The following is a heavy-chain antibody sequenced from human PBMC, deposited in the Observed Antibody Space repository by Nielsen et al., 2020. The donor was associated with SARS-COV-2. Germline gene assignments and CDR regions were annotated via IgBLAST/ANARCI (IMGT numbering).Heavy chain of an antibody. J-gene: IGHJ5*02. CDR3: AREACTGCWFDP. CDR2: IKQDGSEK. V-gene: IGHV3-7*03. Sequence: GESLKISCAASGFTFSDYWMSWVRQAPGKGLEWVANIKQDGSEKYYVDSVKGRFTISRDNAKNSLYLQMNSLRAEDTAVYYCAREACTGCWFDPWGQGTLVTVSS. CDR1: GFTFSDYW. D-gene: IGHD3-10*02.